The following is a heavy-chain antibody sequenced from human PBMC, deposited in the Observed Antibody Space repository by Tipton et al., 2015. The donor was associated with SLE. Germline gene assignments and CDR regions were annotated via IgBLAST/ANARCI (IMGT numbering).Heavy chain of an antibody. J-gene: IGHJ6*02. CDR2: IYHSGNT. CDR1: GGSISNYS. V-gene: IGHV4-59*08. Sequence: TLSLTCTVSGGSISNYSWSWIRQPPGKGLEWIGSIYHSGNTYSNPSLKSRVTISVDTSKNQFSLKMSSVTAADTAVYYCARQRLRLLSPLDAWGQGTTVTVS. D-gene: IGHD3-10*01. CDR3: ARQRLRLLSPLDA.